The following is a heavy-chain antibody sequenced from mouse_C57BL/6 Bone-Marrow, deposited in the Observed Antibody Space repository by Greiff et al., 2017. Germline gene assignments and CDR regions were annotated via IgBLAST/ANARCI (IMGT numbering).Heavy chain of an antibody. CDR3: ARGVTTVVATGFDY. J-gene: IGHJ2*01. Sequence: QVHVKQPGTELVKPGASVKLSCTASGYTFTSYWMHWVKQRPGQGLEWIGNITPSNGGTNYNEKLKSKATLTVDKSSSTAYMQLSSLTSEDSAVYYCARGVTTVVATGFDYWGQGTTLTVSS. CDR1: GYTFTSYW. CDR2: ITPSNGGT. D-gene: IGHD1-1*01. V-gene: IGHV1-53*01.